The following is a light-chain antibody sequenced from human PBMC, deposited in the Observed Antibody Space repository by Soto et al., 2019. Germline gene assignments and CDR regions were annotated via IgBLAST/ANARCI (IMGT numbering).Light chain of an antibody. CDR1: QSISSW. CDR2: DAS. J-gene: IGKJ1*01. CDR3: QQYNSYSPWT. Sequence: EIQMTQYPSSLSASVEDMVSITCRASQSISSWLAWYQQKPGKAPKLLIYDASSLESGVPSRFSGSGSGTEFTLTISSLQPDDFATYYCQQYNSYSPWTFGQRTKVDIK. V-gene: IGKV1-5*01.